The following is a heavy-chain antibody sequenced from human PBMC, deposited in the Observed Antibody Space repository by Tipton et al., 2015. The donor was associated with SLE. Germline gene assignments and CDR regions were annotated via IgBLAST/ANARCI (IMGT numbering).Heavy chain of an antibody. V-gene: IGHV4-38-2*01. Sequence: TLSLTCAVSGYSISSGYYWGWIRQPPGKGLEWIGSIYHSGSTYYNPSLKSRVTISVDTSKNQFSLKLSSVTAADTAVYYCANTEYVFFNGDLWGQGKPVTVSS. CDR2: IYHSGST. CDR3: ANTEYVFFNGDL. J-gene: IGHJ4*02. CDR1: GYSISSGYY. D-gene: IGHD2/OR15-2a*01.